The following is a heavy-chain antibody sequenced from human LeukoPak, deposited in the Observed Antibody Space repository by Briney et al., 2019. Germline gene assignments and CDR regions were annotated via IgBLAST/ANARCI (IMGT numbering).Heavy chain of an antibody. CDR2: INPSDGSR. D-gene: IGHD6-19*01. CDR1: GYTFTNYY. Sequence: ASVKISCKASGYTFTNYYMHWVRQAPGQGLEWVGIINPSDGSRSYAQKFQGRVTTTRDTSKSTVYMELSSLRSEDTAVYYCVRAYNREAVTGPTNAPFDYWGQGTLVSVSS. J-gene: IGHJ4*02. CDR3: VRAYNREAVTGPTNAPFDY. V-gene: IGHV1-46*01.